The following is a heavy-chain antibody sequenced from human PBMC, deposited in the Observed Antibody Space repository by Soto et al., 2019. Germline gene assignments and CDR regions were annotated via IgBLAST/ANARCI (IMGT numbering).Heavy chain of an antibody. Sequence: QVHLQESGPGLVKPSQSLSLTCTVSGGPISNGDYYWSWIRQPPGKGLEWIGYIYHSGNTYYNPSLKSRVIISVDTSKNHFSLKVNSVTAADTAVYYCVRASGYSSGSRPSYYGMDVWGQGTTVTVSS. CDR2: IYHSGNT. J-gene: IGHJ6*02. V-gene: IGHV4-30-4*01. CDR3: VRASGYSSGSRPSYYGMDV. CDR1: GGPISNGDYY. D-gene: IGHD6-19*01.